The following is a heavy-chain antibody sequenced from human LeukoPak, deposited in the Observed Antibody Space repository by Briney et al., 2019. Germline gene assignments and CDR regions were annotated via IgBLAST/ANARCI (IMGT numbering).Heavy chain of an antibody. J-gene: IGHJ4*02. CDR1: GYTFTGYY. CDR3: ARVETDYSSGWSSFDY. V-gene: IGHV1-2*02. CDR2: INPNSGGT. Sequence: ASVKVSCKASGYTFTGYYMHWVRQAPGQGLEWMGWINPNSGGTNYAQKFQGRVTMTRDTSISTAYMELSRLRSDDTAVYYCARVETDYSSGWSSFDYWGQGTLVTVSS. D-gene: IGHD6-19*01.